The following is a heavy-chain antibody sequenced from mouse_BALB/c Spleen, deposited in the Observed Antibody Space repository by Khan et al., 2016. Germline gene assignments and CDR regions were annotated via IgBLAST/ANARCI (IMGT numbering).Heavy chain of an antibody. D-gene: IGHD1-1*01. CDR1: GYSITSDYA. CDR3: ARSDDGDKDAMDY. CDR2: ISYSGST. J-gene: IGHJ4*01. Sequence: EVQLQESGPGLVKPSQSLSLTCTVTGYSITSDYAWNWIRQFPGNRLEWMGYISYSGSTSYNPSLKSRISITRDTSKNQFFLQLNSVTSEDTATYDCARSDDGDKDAMDYWGQGTSVTVSS. V-gene: IGHV3-2*02.